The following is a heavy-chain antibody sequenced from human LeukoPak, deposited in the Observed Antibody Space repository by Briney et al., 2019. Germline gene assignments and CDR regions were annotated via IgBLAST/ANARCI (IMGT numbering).Heavy chain of an antibody. V-gene: IGHV3-11*01. D-gene: IGHD3-22*01. J-gene: IGHJ4*02. CDR1: GFTFSDYY. Sequence: PGGSLRLSCAASGFTFSDYYMSWIRQAPGKGPEWVSYISSSGSTIYYADSVKGRFTISRDNAKNSLYLQMNSLRAEDTAVYYCARENYYYDSSGSDYWGQGTLVTVSS. CDR3: ARENYYYDSSGSDY. CDR2: ISSSGSTI.